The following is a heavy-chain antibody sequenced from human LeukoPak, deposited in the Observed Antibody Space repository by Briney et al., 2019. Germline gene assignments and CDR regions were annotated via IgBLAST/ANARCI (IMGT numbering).Heavy chain of an antibody. CDR1: GFTFNSYG. J-gene: IGHJ3*02. V-gene: IGHV3-30*03. CDR2: ISYDGSKR. Sequence: GGSLRLSCVTSGFTFNSYGFYWVRQAPGKGLEWVAVISYDGSKRYYADSVKGRFTISRDTSNKTAYLEMNSLRVDDTAVYYCAREIGVRFLEWSKLWDAFDIWGQGTMVTVSS. CDR3: AREIGVRFLEWSKLWDAFDI. D-gene: IGHD3-3*01.